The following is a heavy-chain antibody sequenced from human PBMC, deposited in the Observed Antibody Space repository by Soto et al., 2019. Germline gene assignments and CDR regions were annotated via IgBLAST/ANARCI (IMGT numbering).Heavy chain of an antibody. CDR1: GGRISSYY. D-gene: IGHD6-6*01. CDR3: ARGGAFIAADDY. Sequence: PSETLSLTCTVCGGRISSYYWSWIRQPPGKGLEWIGYIYYSGSTNYDPALKSRVTISVDTSKNQFSLKLSSVTAADTAVSYCARGGAFIAADDYWAQGTPVTVYS. CDR2: IYYSGST. J-gene: IGHJ4*02. V-gene: IGHV4-59*01.